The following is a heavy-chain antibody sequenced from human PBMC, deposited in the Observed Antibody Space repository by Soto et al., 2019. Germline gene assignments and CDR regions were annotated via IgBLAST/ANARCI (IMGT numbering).Heavy chain of an antibody. CDR1: GFTFSDYY. V-gene: IGHV3-11*01. Sequence: GGSLRLSCAASGFTFSDYYMSWIRQAPGKGLEWVSYISSSGSTIYYADSVMGRFTISSDNANNSLYLQMNSLRAEDTAVYYCARDSLTSYGDYDSYFDYWGQGTLVTVSS. J-gene: IGHJ4*02. D-gene: IGHD4-17*01. CDR2: ISSSGSTI. CDR3: ARDSLTSYGDYDSYFDY.